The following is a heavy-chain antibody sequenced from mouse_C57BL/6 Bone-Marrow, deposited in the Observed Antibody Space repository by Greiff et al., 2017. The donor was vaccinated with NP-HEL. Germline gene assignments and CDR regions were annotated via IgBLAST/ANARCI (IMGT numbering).Heavy chain of an antibody. CDR1: GYTFTSYW. D-gene: IGHD2-4*01. J-gene: IGHJ2*01. V-gene: IGHV1-59*01. CDR3: ARDDYDQFDY. Sequence: VKLQQPGAELVRPGTSVKLSCKASGYTFTSYWMHWVKQRPGQGLEWIGVIDPSDSYTNYNQKFKGKATLTVDTSSSTAYMQLSSLTSEDSAVYYCARDDYDQFDYWGQGTTLTVSS. CDR2: IDPSDSYT.